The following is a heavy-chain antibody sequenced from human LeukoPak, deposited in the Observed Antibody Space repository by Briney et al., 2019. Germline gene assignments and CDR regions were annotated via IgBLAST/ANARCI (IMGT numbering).Heavy chain of an antibody. CDR1: APKFPSNW. Sequence: SMSLSCLLAAPKFPSNWTTCVRQAPGKVLEWVANIKQDGTEQYYVDSLKGRFTISRDNTKNSLYLQMTNLRAEDTAVYYCARGLSYCSNGVCPFDYWGQGTQVTVSS. J-gene: IGHJ4*02. V-gene: IGHV3-7*01. CDR3: ARGLSYCSNGVCPFDY. D-gene: IGHD2-8*01. CDR2: IKQDGTEQ.